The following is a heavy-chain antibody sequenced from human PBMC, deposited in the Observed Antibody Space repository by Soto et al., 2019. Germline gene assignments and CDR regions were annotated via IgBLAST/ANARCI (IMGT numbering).Heavy chain of an antibody. D-gene: IGHD1-7*01. CDR2: IWYDGSNK. V-gene: IGHV3-33*01. J-gene: IGHJ5*01. CDR3: ARDQGTPGTGTLGGLFAS. CDR1: GFTFSNSG. Sequence: QVQLVESGGGVVQPGGSLRLSCAASGFTFSNSGMHWVRQAPGKGLEWLAIIWYDGSNKVYADSVKGRFTISRDNSKNTLYLQVSSLRVEDTAVYYCARDQGTPGTGTLGGLFASWGQGTLVTVSS.